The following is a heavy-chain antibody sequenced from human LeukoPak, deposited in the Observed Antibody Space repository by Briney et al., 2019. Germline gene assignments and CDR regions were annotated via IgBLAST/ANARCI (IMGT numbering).Heavy chain of an antibody. CDR1: GFTFDDYA. V-gene: IGHV3-43D*03. J-gene: IGHJ6*03. CDR3: AKDGCSGGSCYSGYSGSYYYYYYYMDV. CDR2: ISWDGGST. Sequence: GGSLRLSCAASGFTFDDYAMHWVRQAPGKGLEWVSLISWDGGSTYYADSVKGRFTISRDNSKNSLYLQMNSLRAEGTALYYCAKDGCSGGSCYSGYSGSYYYYYYYMDVWGKGTTVTVSS. D-gene: IGHD2-15*01.